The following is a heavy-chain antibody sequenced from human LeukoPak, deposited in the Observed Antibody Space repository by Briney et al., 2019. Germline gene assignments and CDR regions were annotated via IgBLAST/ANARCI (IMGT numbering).Heavy chain of an antibody. CDR2: ISYDGSNK. V-gene: IGHV3-30*04. Sequence: QPGGSLRLSCAASGFTFSSYAMHWVRQAPGKGLEWVAVISYDGSNKYYADSVKGRFTISRDNSKNTLYLQMNSLRAEDTAVYYCARDDRNYDILTGGTTFDPWGQGTLVTVSS. J-gene: IGHJ5*02. CDR1: GFTFSSYA. D-gene: IGHD3-9*01. CDR3: ARDDRNYDILTGGTTFDP.